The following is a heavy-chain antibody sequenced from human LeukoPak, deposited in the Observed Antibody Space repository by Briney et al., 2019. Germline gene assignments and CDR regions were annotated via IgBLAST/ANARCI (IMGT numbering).Heavy chain of an antibody. V-gene: IGHV6-1*01. J-gene: IGHJ4*02. CDR3: ARAVLDTAMVGGSFDY. Sequence: SQTLSLTCAISGDSVSSNSAAWNWIRQSPSRGLEWLGRTYYRSKWYNDYAVSVKSRITINPDTSKNQLSLQLNSVTPEDTAVYYCARAVLDTAMVGGSFDYWGQGTLVTVSS. CDR2: TYYRSKWYN. CDR1: GDSVSSNSAA. D-gene: IGHD5-18*01.